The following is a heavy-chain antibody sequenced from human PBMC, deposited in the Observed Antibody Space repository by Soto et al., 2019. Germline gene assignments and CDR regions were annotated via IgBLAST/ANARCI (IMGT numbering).Heavy chain of an antibody. CDR2: IYYSGST. J-gene: IGHJ5*02. V-gene: IGHV4-30-4*01. Sequence: SETLSLTCTVSGGSISGGDDYWSWIRQPPGKGLEWIGYIYYSGSTYYNPSLKSRVTISVDTSKNQFSLKLSSVTAADTAVYYCARGGYYYYGSGSPNWFDPWGQGTLVTVSS. CDR1: GGSISGGDDY. D-gene: IGHD3-10*01. CDR3: ARGGYYYYGSGSPNWFDP.